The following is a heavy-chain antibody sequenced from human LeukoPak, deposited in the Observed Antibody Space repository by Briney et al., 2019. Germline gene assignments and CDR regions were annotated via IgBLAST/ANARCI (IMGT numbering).Heavy chain of an antibody. D-gene: IGHD1-1*01. CDR2: IKQDGSEK. J-gene: IGHJ3*02. CDR3: ARSPRYSWNDVSAFDI. CDR1: GFTFSSYW. Sequence: GGSLRLSCAASGFTFSSYWMSWVRQAPGKGLEWVANIKQDGSEKYYVDSVEGRFTISRDNAKNSLYLQMNSLRAEDTAVYYCARSPRYSWNDVSAFDIWGQGTMVTVSS. V-gene: IGHV3-7*01.